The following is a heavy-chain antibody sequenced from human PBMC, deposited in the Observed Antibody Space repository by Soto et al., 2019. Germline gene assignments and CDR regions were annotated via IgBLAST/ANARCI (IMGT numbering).Heavy chain of an antibody. J-gene: IGHJ5*02. Sequence: QVQLLESGPGLVKPSETLSLTCTVSGGALNSYYWTWIRQSPGKGLEWIGYVSSTGSTHYNPSLKSRPTMSLDTSTNEVSLSLTSVTAADAAVYWCARFSPPRKSYDSNTGWSAPLGEGIMVAVSA. D-gene: IGHD3-22*01. CDR3: ARFSPPRKSYDSNTGWSAP. CDR1: GGALNSYY. V-gene: IGHV4-59*01. CDR2: VSSTGST.